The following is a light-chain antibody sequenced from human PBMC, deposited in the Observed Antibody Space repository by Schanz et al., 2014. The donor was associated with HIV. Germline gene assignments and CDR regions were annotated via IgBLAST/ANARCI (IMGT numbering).Light chain of an antibody. V-gene: IGKV1-5*03. CDR3: LQHNSYPYT. Sequence: IQMTQSPSTLSASVGDRVTITCRASQSIGNSLAWYQQKPGRAPKLLIYKASSLETGVPSTFSGSGSETEFTLTISGLLPEDFATYYCLQHNSYPYTFGQGTKLEIK. CDR1: QSIGNS. J-gene: IGKJ2*01. CDR2: KAS.